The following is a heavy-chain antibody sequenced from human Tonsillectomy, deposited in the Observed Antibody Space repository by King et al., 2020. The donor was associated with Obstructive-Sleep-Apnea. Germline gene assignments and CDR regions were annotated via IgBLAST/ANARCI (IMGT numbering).Heavy chain of an antibody. CDR1: GFTFSTYA. CDR3: AKSSSGWMGVDWFDP. Sequence: VQLVQSGGGVVQPGRSLRLSCAASGFTFSTYALHWVRQAPGKGLEWVSLISFDGTNKYYADSVKGRFTISRDNSKNTLSLQMNSLRAEDMAMYYCAKSSSGWMGVDWFDPWGQGTLVTVSS. D-gene: IGHD6-19*01. CDR2: ISFDGTNK. J-gene: IGHJ5*02. V-gene: IGHV3-30*04.